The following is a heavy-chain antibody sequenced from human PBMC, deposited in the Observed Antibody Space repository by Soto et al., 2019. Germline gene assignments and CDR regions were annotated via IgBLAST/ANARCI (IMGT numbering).Heavy chain of an antibody. J-gene: IGHJ4*02. CDR2: ISGSGGST. Sequence: EVQLLESGGGLVQPGGSLRLSCAASGFTFSSYAMSWVRQAPGKGLEWVSAISGSGGSTYYADSVKGPFTISRDNSKHTQYLQINGLGAEDTAVYNCANLLEYSGYYWVSYRFGYWGQGTLVTVSS. D-gene: IGHD3-16*02. CDR3: ANLLEYSGYYWVSYRFGY. V-gene: IGHV3-23*01. CDR1: GFTFSSYA.